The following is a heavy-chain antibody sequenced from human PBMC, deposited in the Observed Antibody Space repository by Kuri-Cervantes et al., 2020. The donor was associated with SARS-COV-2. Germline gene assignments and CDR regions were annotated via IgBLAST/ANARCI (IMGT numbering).Heavy chain of an antibody. J-gene: IGHJ5*02. Sequence: SETLCLTCAVYGGSFSGYYWSWIRQPPGKGLEWIGEINHNGSTNYNPSLKNRVTISVDTSKNQFPLKLSSVTAADTAVLYCAKRIMIFGGVSVVGGWFDPWGQGTLVTVSS. CDR2: INHNGST. V-gene: IGHV4-34*01. CDR1: GGSFSGYY. D-gene: IGHD3/OR15-3a*01. CDR3: AKRIMIFGGVSVVGGWFDP.